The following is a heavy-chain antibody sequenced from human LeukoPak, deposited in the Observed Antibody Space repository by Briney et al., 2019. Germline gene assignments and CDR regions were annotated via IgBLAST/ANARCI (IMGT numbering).Heavy chain of an antibody. CDR2: VYYSGST. V-gene: IGHV4-61*01. J-gene: IGHJ4*02. CDR1: GGSVNSGSYY. Sequence: PSETLSLTCTVSGGSVNSGSYYWSWIRQPPGKGLEYIGYVYYSGSTNYNPSLKSRVTISVDTSKNQFSLKLSSVTAADTAVYYCAREAAAAYFDYWGQGTLVTVSS. D-gene: IGHD6-13*01. CDR3: AREAAAAYFDY.